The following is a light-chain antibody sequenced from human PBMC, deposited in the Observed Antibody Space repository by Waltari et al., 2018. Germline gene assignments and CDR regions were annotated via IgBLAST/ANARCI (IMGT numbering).Light chain of an antibody. V-gene: IGKV3-15*01. CDR3: LQYNNWPPYT. J-gene: IGKJ2*01. Sequence: EIVMTQSPATLSVSPGERATLSCRASQSVSSNLAWYQQKPGQAPRLLIYGASTRASGISARFSGSVSGTEFTLTISSLQSEDFAVYYCLQYNNWPPYTFGQGTKLEI. CDR2: GAS. CDR1: QSVSSN.